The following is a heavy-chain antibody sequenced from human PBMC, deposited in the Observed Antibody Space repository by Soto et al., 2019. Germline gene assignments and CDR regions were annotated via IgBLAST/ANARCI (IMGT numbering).Heavy chain of an antibody. CDR3: AVWVGALSEGGFDY. D-gene: IGHD3-10*01. V-gene: IGHV3-20*04. J-gene: IGHJ4*02. CDR1: GIIFGDYG. CDR2: ISWNGDRT. Sequence: PGGSLSLSCAASGIIFGDYGMSWVRQAPGKGLEWVSGISWNGDRTGYVDSVKGRLTISRDNAKNSLYLQMNSLRVDDTALYYCAVWVGALSEGGFDYWGQGTLVTVST.